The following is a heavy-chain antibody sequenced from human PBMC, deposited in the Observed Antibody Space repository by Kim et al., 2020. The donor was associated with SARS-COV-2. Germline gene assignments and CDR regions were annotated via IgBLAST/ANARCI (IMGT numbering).Heavy chain of an antibody. J-gene: IGHJ5*02. V-gene: IGHV4-59*08. CDR2: IYYSGST. CDR1: GGSISSYY. Sequence: SETLSLTCTFSGGSISSYYWSWIRQPPGKGLEWIGYIYYSGSTNYNPSLKSRVTISVDTSKNQFSLKLSSVTAADTAVYYCARHERPIAWFGELMGWFDPWGQGTLVTVSS. D-gene: IGHD3-10*01. CDR3: ARHERPIAWFGELMGWFDP.